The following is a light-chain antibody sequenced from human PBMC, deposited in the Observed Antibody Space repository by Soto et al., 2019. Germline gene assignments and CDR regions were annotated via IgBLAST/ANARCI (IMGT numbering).Light chain of an antibody. Sequence: IHMTQSPSSPSASVGDRVTITCRASQRITTYLNWYQQKPGKAPKLLISTAATLQSGVPSRFSGSGSGTDFTLTITTLQPEDFATYFCHQSYSTPYTFGQGTKLEIK. CDR2: TAA. J-gene: IGKJ2*01. V-gene: IGKV1-39*01. CDR3: HQSYSTPYT. CDR1: QRITTY.